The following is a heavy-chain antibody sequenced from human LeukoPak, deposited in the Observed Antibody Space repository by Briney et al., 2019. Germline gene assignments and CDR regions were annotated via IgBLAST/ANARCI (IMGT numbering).Heavy chain of an antibody. D-gene: IGHD2-2*01. Sequence: SETLSLTCTVSGGSISSYCWSSTRQPAGDGMEWIGRIYTSGTTNYNPSLKSRVTMSVDTSKNQFSLKLSSVTAADTAVYYCAIDLSTTSNWFDPWGQGTLVTVSS. CDR1: GGSISSYC. CDR2: IYTSGTT. V-gene: IGHV4-4*07. CDR3: AIDLSTTSNWFDP. J-gene: IGHJ5*02.